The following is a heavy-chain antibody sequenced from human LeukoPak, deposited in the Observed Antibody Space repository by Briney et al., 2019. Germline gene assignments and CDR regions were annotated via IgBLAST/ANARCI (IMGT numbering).Heavy chain of an antibody. CDR2: IYHSGTT. CDR1: GGSISSGGYY. V-gene: IGHV4-30-2*01. J-gene: IGHJ3*02. CDR3: ARGETPARGGGAFNI. Sequence: PSEPLSLTCTVSGGSISSGGYYWSWIPQPPGMGRVWFGYIYHSGTTYHTPSLKSRDSISPDRSKTQFSLKLSSVTAADTAVYYSARGETPARGGGAFNI. D-gene: IGHD3-16*01.